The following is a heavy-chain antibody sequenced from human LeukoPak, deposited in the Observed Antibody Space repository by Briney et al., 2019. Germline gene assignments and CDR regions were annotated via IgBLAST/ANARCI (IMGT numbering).Heavy chain of an antibody. CDR3: ARGDYYDSSGYYVDY. Sequence: PSETLSLTCAVHGGSFSDYYWSWIRQPPGKGLEWIGEINHSGSTNYNPSLKSRVTISVDTSKNQFSLKLSSVTAADTAVYYCARGDYYDSSGYYVDYWGQGTLVTVSS. V-gene: IGHV4-34*01. J-gene: IGHJ4*02. CDR2: INHSGST. D-gene: IGHD3-22*01. CDR1: GGSFSDYY.